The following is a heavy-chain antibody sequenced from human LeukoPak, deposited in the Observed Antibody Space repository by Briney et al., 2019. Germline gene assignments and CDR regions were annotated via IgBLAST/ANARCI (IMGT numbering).Heavy chain of an antibody. CDR3: ARHVGEGYLDY. D-gene: IGHD3-10*01. V-gene: IGHV4-59*08. CDR2: IYYSGST. Sequence: PSGTLSLTCTVSGGSISSYYWSWIRQPPGKGLEWIGYIYYSGSTNYNPSLKSRVTISVDTSKNQFSLKLSSVTAADTAVYYCARHVGEGYLDYWGQGTLVTVSS. J-gene: IGHJ4*02. CDR1: GGSISSYY.